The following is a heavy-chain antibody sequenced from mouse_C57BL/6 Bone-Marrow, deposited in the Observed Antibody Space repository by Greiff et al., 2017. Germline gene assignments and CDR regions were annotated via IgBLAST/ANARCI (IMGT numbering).Heavy chain of an antibody. Sequence: QVQLQQPGAELVKPGASVQMSCKASGYTFTSYWMPWVKQRPGQGLEWIGMIHPNSGSTNYNAQFQSKATLTVDNSSSTAYMQLSSLTSEYSAFYYCARQDYGSSYWYVDVWGTGTTGTVSS. V-gene: IGHV1-64*01. CDR1: GYTFTSYW. CDR3: ARQDYGSSYWYVDV. D-gene: IGHD1-1*01. CDR2: IHPNSGST. J-gene: IGHJ1*03.